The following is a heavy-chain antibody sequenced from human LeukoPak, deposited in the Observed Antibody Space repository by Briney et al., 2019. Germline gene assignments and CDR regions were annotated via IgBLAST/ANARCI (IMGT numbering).Heavy chain of an antibody. V-gene: IGHV3-23*01. CDR3: ASLDAAAGTDY. CDR1: GFTFSTYA. Sequence: GGSLRLSCVASGFTFSTYAMSWVRQAPGKGLEWVSAISTSGGNTYYADSVKGRFTISRHNSKNTLYLQMNSLRAEDTAVYYCASLDAAAGTDYWGQGTLVTVSS. D-gene: IGHD6-13*01. J-gene: IGHJ4*02. CDR2: ISTSGGNT.